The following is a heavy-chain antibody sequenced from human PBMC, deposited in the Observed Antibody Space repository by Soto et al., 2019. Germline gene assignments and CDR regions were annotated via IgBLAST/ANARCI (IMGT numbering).Heavy chain of an antibody. J-gene: IGHJ4*02. CDR1: GGSISSSSYY. Sequence: SETLSLTCTVSGGSISSSSYYWGWIRQPPGKGLEWIGSIYYSGSTYYNPSLKSRVTISVDTSKNQFSLKLSSVTAADTAVYYCARHGDPILRYLDWLLYRDYYFDYWGQGTLVTVSS. D-gene: IGHD3-9*01. CDR2: IYYSGST. CDR3: ARHGDPILRYLDWLLYRDYYFDY. V-gene: IGHV4-39*01.